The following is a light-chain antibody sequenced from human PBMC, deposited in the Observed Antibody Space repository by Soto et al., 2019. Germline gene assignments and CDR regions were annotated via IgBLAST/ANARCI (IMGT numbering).Light chain of an antibody. CDR1: QSVSSSR. Sequence: EIVLTQSPGTLSLSPGERATLSCRASQSVSSSRLAWYQQKPGQAPRLLIYGASSRAAGIPDRFSGSGSGTDFSLTIIRLEPEDFAVYYCQQRSNWPHTFGQGTRLEI. V-gene: IGKV3D-20*02. CDR2: GAS. CDR3: QQRSNWPHT. J-gene: IGKJ5*01.